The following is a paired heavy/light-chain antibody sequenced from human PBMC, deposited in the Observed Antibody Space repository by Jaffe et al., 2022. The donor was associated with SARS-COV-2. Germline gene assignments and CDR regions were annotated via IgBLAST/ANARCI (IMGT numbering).Light chain of an antibody. Sequence: EIVLTQSPGTLSLSPGEEATLSCRASQSVGSFSLAWYQQKPGQAPRLLIYGASSRATGIPDRFSGSGSGTDFTLTISRLEPEDFAVYYCQQYGSSPRTFGQGTKLEIK. V-gene: IGKV3-20*01. CDR3: QQYGSSPRT. CDR2: GAS. CDR1: QSVGSFS. J-gene: IGKJ2*01.
Heavy chain of an antibody. CDR1: GFTFSRYD. V-gene: IGHV3-13*01. J-gene: IGHJ2*01. Sequence: EVQLVESGGGLVQPGGSLGLSCAASGFTFSRYDMHWVRQVKGKGLEWVSAISVTGGTYYADSVKGRFTISREDAKNSVYLQMNSLRAEDTAVYYCVREWIEWGYWYFDLWGRGTLVTVSS. CDR2: ISVTGGT. CDR3: VREWIEWGYWYFDL. D-gene: IGHD5-12*01.